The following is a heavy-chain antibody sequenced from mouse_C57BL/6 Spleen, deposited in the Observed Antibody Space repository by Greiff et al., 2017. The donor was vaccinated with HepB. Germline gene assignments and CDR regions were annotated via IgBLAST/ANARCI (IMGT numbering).Heavy chain of an antibody. Sequence: VQLQQSGAELVKPGASVKISCKASGYAFSSYWMNWVKQRPGKGLEWIGQIYPGDGDTNYNGKFKGKATLTADKSSSTAYMQLSSLTSEDSAVYFCARSDYYGSLDYWGQGTTLTVSS. J-gene: IGHJ2*01. CDR1: GYAFSSYW. CDR2: IYPGDGDT. V-gene: IGHV1-80*01. D-gene: IGHD1-1*01. CDR3: ARSDYYGSLDY.